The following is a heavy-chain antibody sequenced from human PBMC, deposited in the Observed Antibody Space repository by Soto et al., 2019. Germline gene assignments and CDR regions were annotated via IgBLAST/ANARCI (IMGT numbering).Heavy chain of an antibody. CDR2: ISAYNGNT. CDR1: GYTFTSYG. D-gene: IGHD4-17*01. Sequence: ASVKVSCKASGYTFTSYGISWVRQSPGQGLEWMGWISAYNGNTNYAQKLQGRVTMTTDTSTSTAYMELRSLRSDDTAVYYCARDLDDYGDYAPLGYWGQGTLVTVSS. J-gene: IGHJ4*02. V-gene: IGHV1-18*01. CDR3: ARDLDDYGDYAPLGY.